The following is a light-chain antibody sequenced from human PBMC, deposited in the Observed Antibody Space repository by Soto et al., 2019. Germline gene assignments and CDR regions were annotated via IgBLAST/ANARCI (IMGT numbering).Light chain of an antibody. Sequence: EIVLTQSPGTLSLSPGERATLSCRASQSVSSSYLAWYQQKPGQAPRVLIYGASSRATGIPDRFSDSGSGTDFTLTISRLEPEDFAVYYCQQHGSSPRTFGQGTKVEIK. CDR1: QSVSSSY. J-gene: IGKJ1*01. V-gene: IGKV3-20*01. CDR2: GAS. CDR3: QQHGSSPRT.